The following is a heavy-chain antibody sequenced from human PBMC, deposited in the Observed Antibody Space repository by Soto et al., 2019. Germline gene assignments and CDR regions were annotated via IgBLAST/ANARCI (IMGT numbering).Heavy chain of an antibody. J-gene: IGHJ4*02. CDR3: ASDSSPTGYSGKFDN. Sequence: EVQLVESGGGLVQPGGSLRLSCAASGFTFSHYWMHWVRQAPGKGLVWVSRINSGGSGTTYADVVKGRFTISRDNAKNTLYLQVNSRGAEDTVVYFCASDSSPTGYSGKFDNLGQGTLVTVSS. D-gene: IGHD3-9*01. V-gene: IGHV3-74*02. CDR2: INSGGSGT. CDR1: GFTFSHYW.